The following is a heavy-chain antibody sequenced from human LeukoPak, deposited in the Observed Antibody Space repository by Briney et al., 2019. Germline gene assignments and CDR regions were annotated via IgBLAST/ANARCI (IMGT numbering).Heavy chain of an antibody. J-gene: IGHJ4*02. CDR1: GFSFIGYD. D-gene: IGHD4-11*01. Sequence: GGSLRLSCAASGFSFIGYDMNWVRQAPGKGLEWVSSISPSGGSTYYAGSVKGRFTISRDNSKNTLYLQMNSLRAEDTAVYYCAKDADDYSNYYFDYWGQGTLVTVSS. CDR3: AKDADDYSNYYFDY. CDR2: ISPSGGST. V-gene: IGHV3-23*01.